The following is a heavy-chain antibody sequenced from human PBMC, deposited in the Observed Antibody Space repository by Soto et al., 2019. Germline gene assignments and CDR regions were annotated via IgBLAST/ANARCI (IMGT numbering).Heavy chain of an antibody. J-gene: IGHJ4*02. CDR1: GYTFTGYY. CDR2: INPNSGGT. Sequence: GASVKVSCKASGYTFTGYYMHWVRQAPGQGLEWMGWINPNSGGTNYAQKFQGRATMTRDTSISTAYMELSRLRSDDTAVYYCARLDDSSGYYFDYWGQGPLVTVSS. CDR3: ARLDDSSGYYFDY. D-gene: IGHD3-22*01. V-gene: IGHV1-2*02.